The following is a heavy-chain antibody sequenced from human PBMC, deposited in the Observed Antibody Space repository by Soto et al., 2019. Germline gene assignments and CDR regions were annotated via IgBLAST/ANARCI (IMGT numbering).Heavy chain of an antibody. J-gene: IGHJ4*02. Sequence: EVQLVESGGGLVQPGGSLRLSCAASGFTFSSYWMSWVRQAPGKGLEWVANIKQDGSEKYYVHSVKGRFPISRDNAKHSLYLQMNSLRAEDTAVHYCASFSGWYLYARRPFDYWGQGTLVTASS. CDR2: IKQDGSEK. CDR1: GFTFSSYW. V-gene: IGHV3-7*01. CDR3: ASFSGWYLYARRPFDY. D-gene: IGHD6-19*01.